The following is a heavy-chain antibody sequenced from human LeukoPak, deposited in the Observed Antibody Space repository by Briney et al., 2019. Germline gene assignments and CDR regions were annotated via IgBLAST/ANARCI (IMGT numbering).Heavy chain of an antibody. CDR1: GYTFTGYY. V-gene: IGHV1-2*06. J-gene: IGHJ4*02. CDR3: ARLLSGSYFGHFDY. D-gene: IGHD1-26*01. Sequence: GASVKVSCKASGYTFTGYYMHWVRQAPGQGLEWMGRINPNSGGTNYAQKFQGRVTVTRDTSISTAYMELSRLRSDDTAVYYCARLLSGSYFGHFDYWGQGTLVTVSS. CDR2: INPNSGGT.